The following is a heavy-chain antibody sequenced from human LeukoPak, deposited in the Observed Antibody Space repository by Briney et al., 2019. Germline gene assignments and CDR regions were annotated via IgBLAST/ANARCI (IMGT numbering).Heavy chain of an antibody. V-gene: IGHV4-39*01. J-gene: IGHJ5*02. Sequence: PSETLSLTCTVSGGSISSSSYYWGWIRQPPGKGLEWIGSIYYSGSTYYNPSLKSRVTISVDTSKNQFSLKLSSVTAADTAVYYCARQSREGRYYYDSSGYYGGWFDPWGQGTLVTVSS. CDR3: ARQSREGRYYYDSSGYYGGWFDP. CDR2: IYYSGST. CDR1: GGSISSSSYY. D-gene: IGHD3-22*01.